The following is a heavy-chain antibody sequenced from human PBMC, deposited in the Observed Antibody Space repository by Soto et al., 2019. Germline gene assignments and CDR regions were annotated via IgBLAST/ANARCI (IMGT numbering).Heavy chain of an antibody. J-gene: IGHJ5*02. V-gene: IGHV1-69*01. D-gene: IGHD3-16*01. CDR3: ATDMSWFDP. Sequence: QVQLVQSGAEVKKPGSSVKVSCKASGGTLRSFAIAWVRQTPGHGLEWMGGIIPMYGATTYAQKFQGRLTITADDSTTTAYIDLTSLTSEDTGVYYCATDMSWFDPWGQGTLVTVSS. CDR2: IIPMYGAT. CDR1: GGTLRSFA.